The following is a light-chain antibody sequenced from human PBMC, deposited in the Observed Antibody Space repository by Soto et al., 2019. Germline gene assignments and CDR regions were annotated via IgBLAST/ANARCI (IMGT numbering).Light chain of an antibody. Sequence: QSVLTQPASVSGSPGQSIAISCTGTSGDVGAYDYVSWYQHHPDKAPKLMIYEVSNRPSGASDRFSGSKSVYTATLTISGLQAEDEADYYCASHTTSDTRVFGTGTKVTVL. CDR2: EVS. V-gene: IGLV2-14*01. CDR3: ASHTTSDTRV. J-gene: IGLJ1*01. CDR1: SGDVGAYDY.